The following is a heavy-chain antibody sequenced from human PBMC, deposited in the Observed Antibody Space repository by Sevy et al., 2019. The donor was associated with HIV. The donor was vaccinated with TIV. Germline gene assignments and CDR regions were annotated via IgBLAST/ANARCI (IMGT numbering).Heavy chain of an antibody. CDR3: ARDGNSGYYFNYYYYGMDV. V-gene: IGHV3-11*06. D-gene: IGHD3-22*01. CDR2: ISGDGGNT. J-gene: IGHJ6*02. Sequence: GGSLRLSCAATGFSLNDYYMTWIRQAPGKGLEWVSYISGDGGNTNYAESVKGRFTISRDNTKNFVYLQMDGLRAEDTATYYCARDGNSGYYFNYYYYGMDVWGQGTTVTVSS. CDR1: GFSLNDYY.